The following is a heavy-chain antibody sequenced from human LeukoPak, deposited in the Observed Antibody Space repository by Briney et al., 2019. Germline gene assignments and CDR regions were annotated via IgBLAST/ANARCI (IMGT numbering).Heavy chain of an antibody. Sequence: GGSLRLSCAASGFTFSSYAMNWVRQAPGKGLEWVSTISGSGGSTYYADSVKGRFTISRDNSKNTLYLQMNSLRAEDTAVYYCAKGTTPIAVAGYFDYWGQGTLVTVSS. V-gene: IGHV3-23*01. D-gene: IGHD6-19*01. J-gene: IGHJ4*02. CDR3: AKGTTPIAVAGYFDY. CDR1: GFTFSSYA. CDR2: ISGSGGST.